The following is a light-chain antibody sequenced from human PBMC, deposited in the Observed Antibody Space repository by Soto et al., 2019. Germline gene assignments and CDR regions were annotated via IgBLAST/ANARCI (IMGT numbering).Light chain of an antibody. CDR1: QSISSL. J-gene: IGKJ4*01. CDR2: DAS. V-gene: IGKV1-39*01. Sequence: DIQMTQSPSSLSSSVRDRVSITWRASQSISSLLAWYQEKPGKAPKVLIYDASTLQRGVPSRFSGIGSGTDFTLSISSLQPEDFATYYCQQTYSGPLTFGGGTKVDIK. CDR3: QQTYSGPLT.